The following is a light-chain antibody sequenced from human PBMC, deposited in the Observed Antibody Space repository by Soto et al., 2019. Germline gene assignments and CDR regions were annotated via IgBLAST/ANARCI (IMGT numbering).Light chain of an antibody. J-gene: IGKJ5*01. CDR2: GAS. V-gene: IGKV3-15*01. CDR1: QSISDT. CDR3: QQYTDRPRT. Sequence: EIVMTQSPVTLSVSPGGRATLSCRASQSISDTLAWYQQKPGQAPRLLIHGASTRAPGFPARFSGSGSGTDFTLTISGLQSEDFAVYFCQQYTDRPRTFGQGTRLEIK.